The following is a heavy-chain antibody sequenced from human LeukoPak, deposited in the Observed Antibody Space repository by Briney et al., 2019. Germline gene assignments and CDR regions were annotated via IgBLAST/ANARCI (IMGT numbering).Heavy chain of an antibody. CDR3: ASNTATVFDY. V-gene: IGHV4-39*07. D-gene: IGHD2-21*02. CDR1: GGSISSSSYY. J-gene: IGHJ4*02. Sequence: KPAETLSLTCTVSGGSISSSSYYWGWIRQPPGKGLEWIGSIYYSGSTYYKSSLKSRVTMSLEMSKHQFSLNLSSVTAADTAVYYCASNTATVFDYWGQGALVTVSS. CDR2: IYYSGST.